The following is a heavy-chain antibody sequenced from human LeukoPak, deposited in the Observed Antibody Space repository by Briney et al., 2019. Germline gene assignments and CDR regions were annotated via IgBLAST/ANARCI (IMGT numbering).Heavy chain of an antibody. CDR2: VHTSGGS. CDR3: ARLGSYHDF. D-gene: IGHD1-26*01. CDR1: GASISHYY. J-gene: IGHJ4*02. Sequence: SETLSLTCTVSGASISHYYWSWIRKTPERGLEWMVNVHTSGGSTYYPSLKTQLTMSIDTSRSQLSLKLTSVTAADTAVYFCARLGSYHDFWGQGALVTVSS. V-gene: IGHV4-4*09.